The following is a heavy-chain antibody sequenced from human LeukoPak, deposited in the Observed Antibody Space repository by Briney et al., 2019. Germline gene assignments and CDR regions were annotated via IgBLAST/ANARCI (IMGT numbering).Heavy chain of an antibody. CDR1: GFTFSSYA. CDR3: ASASSSYCGDDCYSVYRHMDV. V-gene: IGHV3-30-3*01. CDR2: ISYDGSNK. D-gene: IGHD2-21*01. Sequence: GGSLRLSCAASGFTFSSYAMHWVRQAPGKGLEWVAVISYDGSNKYYADSVRGRFTISRDNSKNTLYLEMNSLRAEDAALYYCASASSSYCGDDCYSVYRHMDVWGKGTTVTVS. J-gene: IGHJ6*03.